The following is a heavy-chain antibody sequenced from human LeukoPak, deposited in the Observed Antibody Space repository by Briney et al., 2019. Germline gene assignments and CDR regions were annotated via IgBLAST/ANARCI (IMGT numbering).Heavy chain of an antibody. CDR1: GFTFSSYG. D-gene: IGHD5-12*01. CDR2: IWYDGSKK. CDR3: ARRRGYSGHDLDY. Sequence: GGSLRLSCAASGFTFSSYGMHWVRQAPGKGLEWVAVIWYDGSKKYYADSVKGRFTISKDNSKNTLYLQMNSLRAEDTAVYYCARRRGYSGHDLDYWGQGTLVTVSS. V-gene: IGHV3-33*01. J-gene: IGHJ4*02.